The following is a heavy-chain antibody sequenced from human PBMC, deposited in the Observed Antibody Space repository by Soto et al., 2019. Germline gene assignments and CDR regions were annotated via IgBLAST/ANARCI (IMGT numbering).Heavy chain of an antibody. CDR1: GGTFSSYA. D-gene: IGHD1-26*01. CDR3: ASEISGSYPYYFDY. J-gene: IGHJ4*02. CDR2: IIPIFGTA. Sequence: GASVKVSCKASGGTFSSYAISWVRQAPGQGLEWMGGIIPIFGTANYAQKFQGRVTITADESTSTAYMELSSLRSEDTAVYYCASEISGSYPYYFDYWGQGTLVTVSS. V-gene: IGHV1-69*13.